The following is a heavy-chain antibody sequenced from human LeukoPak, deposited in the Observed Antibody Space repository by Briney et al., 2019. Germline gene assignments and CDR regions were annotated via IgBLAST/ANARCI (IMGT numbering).Heavy chain of an antibody. CDR1: GFTFSNYA. CDR2: ISYDGSNK. V-gene: IGHV3-30-3*02. Sequence: PGGSLRLSCAASGFTFSNYAMHWVRQAPGKGLEWVAVISYDGSNKYYADSVKGRFTISRDNSKNTLYLQMNSLRAEDTAIYFCAKTTHASGSYSDYWGQGTLVTVSS. D-gene: IGHD3-10*01. CDR3: AKTTHASGSYSDY. J-gene: IGHJ4*02.